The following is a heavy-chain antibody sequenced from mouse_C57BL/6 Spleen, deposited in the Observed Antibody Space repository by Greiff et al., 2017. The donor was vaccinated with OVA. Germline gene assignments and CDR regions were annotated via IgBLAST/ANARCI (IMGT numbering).Heavy chain of an antibody. Sequence: VQLQQPGAELVKPGASVKMSCKASGYTFTSYWITWVMQRPGQGLEWIGDNYPGSGSTNYNEKFKSKATLTVDTSSSTAYMQLSSLTSEDSAVYYCARDYGSSYGYFDVWGTGTTVTVSS. CDR3: ARDYGSSYGYFDV. CDR2: NYPGSGST. CDR1: GYTFTSYW. D-gene: IGHD1-1*01. J-gene: IGHJ1*03. V-gene: IGHV1-55*01.